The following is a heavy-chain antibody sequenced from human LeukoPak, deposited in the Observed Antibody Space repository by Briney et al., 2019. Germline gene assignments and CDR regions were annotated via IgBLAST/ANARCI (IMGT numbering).Heavy chain of an antibody. CDR3: ARAGGFFSPFGY. CDR2: IYYSGST. J-gene: IGHJ4*02. Sequence: SQTLSLTCTVSGVSISSGGYYWSWIRQHPGKGLEWIGYIYYSGSTYYNPSLKSRVTISVDTSKNQFSLKLSSVTAADTAVYYCARAGGFFSPFGYWGQGTLVTVSS. CDR1: GVSISSGGYY. V-gene: IGHV4-31*03. D-gene: IGHD3-16*01.